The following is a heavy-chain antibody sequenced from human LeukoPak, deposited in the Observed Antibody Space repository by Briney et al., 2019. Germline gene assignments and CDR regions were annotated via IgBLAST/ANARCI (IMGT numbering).Heavy chain of an antibody. J-gene: IGHJ6*04. D-gene: IGHD5-18*01. CDR2: INHSGST. Sequence: SETLSLTCAVYGGSFSGYYWSWIRQPPGKGLEWIGEINHSGSTNYNPSLKSRVTISVDTSKNQFSLKLSSVTAADTAVYYCARGRGYSRGIGGYYGMAVWGKGATVTVSS. CDR3: ARGRGYSRGIGGYYGMAV. V-gene: IGHV4-34*01. CDR1: GGSFSGYY.